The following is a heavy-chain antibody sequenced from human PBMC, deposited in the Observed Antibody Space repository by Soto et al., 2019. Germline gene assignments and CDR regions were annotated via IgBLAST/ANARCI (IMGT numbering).Heavy chain of an antibody. CDR2: ISSYGGST. CDR1: GGSFSSYG. D-gene: IGHD3-22*01. CDR3: ARDPDSSGYYYFDY. V-gene: IGHV3-64*01. Sequence: PGGSLRLSCAASGGSFSSYGMHWVRQAPGKGLEYVSAISSYGGSTYYANSVKGRFTISRDNSKNTLYLQMGSLRAEDMAVYYCARDPDSSGYYYFDYWGQGTLVTVSS. J-gene: IGHJ4*02.